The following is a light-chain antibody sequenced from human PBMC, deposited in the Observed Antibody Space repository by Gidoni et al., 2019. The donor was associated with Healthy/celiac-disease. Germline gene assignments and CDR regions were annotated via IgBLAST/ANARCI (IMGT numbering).Light chain of an antibody. CDR1: KSVLYSSNNKNY. CDR2: WAS. J-gene: IGKJ2*01. Sequence: DIVMTQSTYALAVSLGERATINCKSSKSVLYSSNNKNYLAWYQQKPGQPPKLLIYWASTRESGVPDRFSGSGSGTDFTLTISSRQAEDVAVYYCQQYYSTPYTFGQGTKLEIK. CDR3: QQYYSTPYT. V-gene: IGKV4-1*01.